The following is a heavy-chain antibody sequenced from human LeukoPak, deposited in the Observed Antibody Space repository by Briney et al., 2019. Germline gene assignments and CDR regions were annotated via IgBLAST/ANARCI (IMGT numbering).Heavy chain of an antibody. CDR2: IGTAGDT. CDR3: ARTAGDSNAFDI. J-gene: IGHJ3*02. CDR1: GFTFSSYD. D-gene: IGHD3-22*01. Sequence: PGGSLRLSCAASGFTFSSYDMHWVRHATGKGLEWVSAIGTAGDTYYPGSVKGRFTISRENAKNSLYLQMNSLRAGDTAVYYCARTAGDSNAFDIWGQGTMVTVSS. V-gene: IGHV3-13*01.